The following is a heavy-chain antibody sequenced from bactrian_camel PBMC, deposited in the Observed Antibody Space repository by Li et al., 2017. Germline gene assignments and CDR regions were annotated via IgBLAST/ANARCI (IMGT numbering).Heavy chain of an antibody. J-gene: IGHJ7*01. Sequence: DVQLVESGGGSVQAGGSLRLSCLLSGYYYSSTCVAWFRQAPGKEREGVASLSTDGQTTYAASVQGRFAISKDNAKNTLYLQMNNLKPEDTAMYYCAADGFGRCLAHISVYDNMQYWGNGTQVTVS. V-gene: IGHV3S67*01. CDR1: GYYYSSTC. CDR2: LSTDGQT. D-gene: IGHD1*01.